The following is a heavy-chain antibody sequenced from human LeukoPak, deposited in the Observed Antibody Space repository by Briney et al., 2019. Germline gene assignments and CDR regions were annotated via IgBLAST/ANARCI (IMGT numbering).Heavy chain of an antibody. V-gene: IGHV3-30-3*01. D-gene: IGHD3-22*01. CDR1: GFTFSSYA. CDR2: ISYDGSNK. CDR3: TRHPYYYDSSGYG. J-gene: IGHJ4*02. Sequence: GGSVRLSCAAPGFTFSSYAMHWVRQAPGKGLEWVAVISYDGSNKYYADSVKGRFTISRDNSKNTLYLQMNSLRAEDTAVYYCTRHPYYYDSSGYGWGQGTLVTVSS.